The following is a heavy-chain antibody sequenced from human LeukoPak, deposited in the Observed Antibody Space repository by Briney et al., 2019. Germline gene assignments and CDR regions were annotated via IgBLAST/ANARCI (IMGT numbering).Heavy chain of an antibody. D-gene: IGHD3-9*01. CDR1: GGSISSYY. CDR2: IYTSGST. V-gene: IGHV4-4*09. CDR3: ASYDILTGTDY. Sequence: SETLSLTCTVSGGSISSYYWSWIRQPPGKGLEWIGCIYTSGSTNYNPSLKSRVNISVDTSKNQFSLKLSSVTAADTAVYYCASYDILTGTDYWGQGTLVTVSS. J-gene: IGHJ4*02.